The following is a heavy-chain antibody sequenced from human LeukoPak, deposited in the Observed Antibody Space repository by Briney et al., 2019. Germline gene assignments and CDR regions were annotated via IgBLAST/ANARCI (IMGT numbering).Heavy chain of an antibody. J-gene: IGHJ4*02. D-gene: IGHD2-2*01. Sequence: GGSLRLSCAASGFTVSTYYMTWVRQAPGKGLDCVSVIYSGGSTYYADSVKGRFTVSRDNSKNTLYLQMNSLRAEDTAMYYCARGLGYCTSTTCLLPFDYWGQGTLVTVSS. CDR3: ARGLGYCTSTTCLLPFDY. CDR2: IYSGGST. CDR1: GFTVSTYY. V-gene: IGHV3-53*01.